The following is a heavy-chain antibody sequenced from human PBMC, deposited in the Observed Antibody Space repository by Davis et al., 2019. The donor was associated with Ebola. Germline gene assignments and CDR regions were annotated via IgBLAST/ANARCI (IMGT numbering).Heavy chain of an antibody. CDR1: GFTFSNAW. V-gene: IGHV4-34*01. Sequence: GSLRLSCAASGFTFSNAWMNWVRQPPGKGLEWIGEINHSGSTNYNPSLKSRVTISVDTSKNQFSLKLSSVTAADTAVYYCARGGSLYLLSGRWFDPWGQGTLVTVSS. CDR3: ARGGSLYLLSGRWFDP. CDR2: INHSGST. D-gene: IGHD1-26*01. J-gene: IGHJ5*02.